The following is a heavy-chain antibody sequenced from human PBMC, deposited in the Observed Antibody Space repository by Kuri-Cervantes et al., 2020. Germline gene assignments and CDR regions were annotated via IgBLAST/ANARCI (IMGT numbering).Heavy chain of an antibody. Sequence: ASVKDSCKPSGYPFTNYGVSWVRQAPGQGLEWMGLINPSGGSTSYAQKFHGRVTMTRDTSTSTVYMELNSLRAEDTAVYYCAREGAGWGRGMGVWGKGTTVTVSS. CDR3: AREGAGWGRGMGV. CDR2: INPSGGST. D-gene: IGHD7-27*01. V-gene: IGHV1-46*01. J-gene: IGHJ6*04. CDR1: GYPFTNYG.